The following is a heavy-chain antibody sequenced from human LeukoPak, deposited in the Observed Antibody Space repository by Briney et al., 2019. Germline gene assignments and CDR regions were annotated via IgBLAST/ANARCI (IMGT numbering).Heavy chain of an antibody. CDR3: ARPGYSSPLDY. D-gene: IGHD6-13*01. V-gene: IGHV5-51*01. Sequence: GESLQISCQGSGYTFTSSWIAWVRQVPGEGLECMGIIYPPDSETRYSPSFQGQVTISADKSISTAYLQWSSLKASDTAMYYCARPGYSSPLDYWGQGTLVTVSS. CDR1: GYTFTSSW. J-gene: IGHJ4*02. CDR2: IYPPDSET.